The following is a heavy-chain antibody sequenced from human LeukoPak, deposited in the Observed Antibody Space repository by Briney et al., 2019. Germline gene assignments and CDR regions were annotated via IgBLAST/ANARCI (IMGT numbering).Heavy chain of an antibody. J-gene: IGHJ4*02. V-gene: IGHV4-30-2*01. CDR1: GGSISSGGYS. Sequence: SETLSLTCAVSGGSISSGGYSWSWIRQPPGKGLEWIGYIYHSGSTYYNPSLKSRVTISVDRSKNQFSLKLSSVTAADTAVYYCARTIVGAVAFDYWAQGTLVTVSS. CDR3: ARTIVGAVAFDY. D-gene: IGHD1-26*01. CDR2: IYHSGST.